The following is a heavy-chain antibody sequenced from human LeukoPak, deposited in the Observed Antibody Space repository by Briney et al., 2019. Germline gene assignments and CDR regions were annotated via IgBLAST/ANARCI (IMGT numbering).Heavy chain of an antibody. J-gene: IGHJ5*02. D-gene: IGHD3-10*01. V-gene: IGHV4-59*12. CDR3: ARRGVRGPLNWFDP. Sequence: PSETLSLTCTVSGGSISSYYWSWIRQPPGKGLEWIGNIYHSGSTNYNPSLKSRVTISVDTSKNQFSLKLSSVTAADTAVYYCARRGVRGPLNWFDPWGQGTLVTVSS. CDR2: IYHSGST. CDR1: GGSISSYY.